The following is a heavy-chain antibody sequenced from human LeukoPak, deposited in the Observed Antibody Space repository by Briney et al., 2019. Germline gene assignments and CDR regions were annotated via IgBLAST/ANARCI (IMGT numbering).Heavy chain of an antibody. CDR1: VYTFTGYY. Sequence: SVKLSCKASVYTFTGYYIHGVRRAPGQGREWMGEKHPNSCHTHYAQKLQDSDHMTRDTPIRTAYMELSRLRSDNTAVYLCVRIGGKDYYYYMDVWGKGTTDSVSS. V-gene: IGHV1-2*02. J-gene: IGHJ6*03. CDR2: KHPNSCHT. D-gene: IGHD3-10*01. CDR3: VRIGGKDYYYYMDV.